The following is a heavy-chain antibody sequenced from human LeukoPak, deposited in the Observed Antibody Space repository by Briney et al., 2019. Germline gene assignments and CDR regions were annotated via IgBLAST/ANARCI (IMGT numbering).Heavy chain of an antibody. CDR2: IYTSGST. V-gene: IGHV4-61*02. J-gene: IGHJ4*02. CDR1: GGSISSGSYY. CDR3: ARVSGSYYRRLVRYYFDY. Sequence: SETLSLTCTVSGGSISSGSYYWSWIRQPAGKGLEWIGRIYTSGSTNYNPSLKSRVTISVDTSKNQFSLKLSSVTAADTAVYYCARVSGSYYRRLVRYYFDYWGQGTLVTVSP. D-gene: IGHD1-26*01.